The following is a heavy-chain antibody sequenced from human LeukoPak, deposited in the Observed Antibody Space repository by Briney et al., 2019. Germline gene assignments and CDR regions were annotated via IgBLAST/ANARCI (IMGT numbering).Heavy chain of an antibody. CDR2: INHSGST. V-gene: IGHV4-34*01. J-gene: IGHJ4*02. CDR1: GGSFSGYY. CDR3: ARFHSYGFDY. D-gene: IGHD5-18*01. Sequence: TSETLSITCAVYGGSFSGYYWSWIRQPPGKGLEWIGEINHSGSTNYNPSLKSRVTISVDTSKNQFSLKLSSVTAADTAVYYCARFHSYGFDYWGQGTLVTVSS.